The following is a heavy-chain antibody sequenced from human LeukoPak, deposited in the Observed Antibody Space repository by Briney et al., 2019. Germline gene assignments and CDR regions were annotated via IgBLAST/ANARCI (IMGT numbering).Heavy chain of an antibody. Sequence: GGSLRLSCVASGFTFSSYAMGWVRQAPGKRPEWVSSLTDSGGTTYYVDPVKGRFTISRDKSKNTLCLQMNSLRADDTAVYYCARSSDSSDLGYWGQGTLVTVSS. CDR2: LTDSGGTT. D-gene: IGHD6-6*01. CDR1: GFTFSSYA. CDR3: ARSSDSSDLGY. V-gene: IGHV3-23*01. J-gene: IGHJ4*02.